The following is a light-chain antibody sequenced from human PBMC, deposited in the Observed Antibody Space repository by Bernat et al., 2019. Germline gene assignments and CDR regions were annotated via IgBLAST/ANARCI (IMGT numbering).Light chain of an antibody. Sequence: DVVMTQSPLSLPVTLGQPASISCRSSESLVHSDGNTYLNWFQQRPGQSPRRLIYRVSNRDSGVPDRFSGRGSGTDFTLKISRVEAEDVGFYYCMQGSHWPHTFGQGTKLEIK. CDR1: ESLVHSDGNTY. J-gene: IGKJ2*01. CDR2: RVS. V-gene: IGKV2-30*02. CDR3: MQGSHWPHT.